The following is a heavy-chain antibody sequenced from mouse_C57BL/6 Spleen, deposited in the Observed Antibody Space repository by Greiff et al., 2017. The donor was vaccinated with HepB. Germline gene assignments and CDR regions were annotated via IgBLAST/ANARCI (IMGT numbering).Heavy chain of an antibody. Sequence: VQRVESGAELVRPGPSVKMSCKASGYTFTNYWIGWAKQRPGHGLEWIGDIYPGGGYTNYNEKFKGKATLTADKSSSTAYMQFSSLTSEDSAIYYCARLGRGNYFDYWGQGTTLTVSS. V-gene: IGHV1-63*01. D-gene: IGHD4-1*01. J-gene: IGHJ2*01. CDR1: GYTFTNYW. CDR3: ARLGRGNYFDY. CDR2: IYPGGGYT.